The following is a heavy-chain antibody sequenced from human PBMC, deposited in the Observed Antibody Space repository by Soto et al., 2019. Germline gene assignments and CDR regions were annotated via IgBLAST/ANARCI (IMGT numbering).Heavy chain of an antibody. CDR2: INSDGSRT. V-gene: IGHV3-74*01. J-gene: IGHJ5*02. Sequence: EVQLVESGGGLVQPGGSLRLSCAVSGFSFSSYWMHWVRQAPGKGLEWVSRINSDGSRTYYADSVKGRFTISRDNAKKTLYLQMNSLRAEDTAVYYCARVRVGSYNWFDPWGQGTLVTVSS. CDR1: GFSFSSYW. D-gene: IGHD6-13*01. CDR3: ARVRVGSYNWFDP.